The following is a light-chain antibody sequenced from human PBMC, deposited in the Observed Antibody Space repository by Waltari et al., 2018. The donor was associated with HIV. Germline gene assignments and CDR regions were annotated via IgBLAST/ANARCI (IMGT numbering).Light chain of an antibody. CDR2: EVI. J-gene: IGLJ3*02. V-gene: IGLV2-11*01. Sequence: QSALTQPRSVSGSPGQSVTISCTGTSSDVGGYDSVSWYLQHPGKVPKLIIYEVIKRPSGVPDRFSGLKSGNTASLPISGLQTEDEADYCCCSYAGTYTYVLFGGGTKLTVL. CDR3: CSYAGTYTYVL. CDR1: SSDVGGYDS.